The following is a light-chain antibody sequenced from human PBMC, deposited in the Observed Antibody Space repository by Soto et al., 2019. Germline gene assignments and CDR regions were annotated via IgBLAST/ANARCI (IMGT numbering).Light chain of an antibody. J-gene: IGKJ4*01. V-gene: IGKV3D-15*01. CDR2: GAS. Sequence: EIVMTQAPATLSVSPGERATLSCRAIQSVNIYLAWYQHNPGQATRLLIFGASSRATGIPARFSGSGSGKEFNLTIISLQSEDFAVYFCQQYDDWLRLTFGGGTKGAIK. CDR3: QQYDDWLRLT. CDR1: QSVNIY.